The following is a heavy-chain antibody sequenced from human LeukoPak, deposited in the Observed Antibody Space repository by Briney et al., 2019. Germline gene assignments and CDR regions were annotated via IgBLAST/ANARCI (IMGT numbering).Heavy chain of an antibody. CDR1: GFTFSGYS. D-gene: IGHD2-15*01. CDR2: ISSSSSYI. Sequence: PGGSLRLSCAASGFTFSGYSMNWVRQAPGKGLEWVSSISSSSSYIYYADSVKGRFTISRDNAKNSLYLQMNSLRAEDTAVYYCARVGVVVVAATRYYYYGMDVWGNGATVTVSS. CDR3: ARVGVVVVAATRYYYYGMDV. V-gene: IGHV3-21*01. J-gene: IGHJ6*04.